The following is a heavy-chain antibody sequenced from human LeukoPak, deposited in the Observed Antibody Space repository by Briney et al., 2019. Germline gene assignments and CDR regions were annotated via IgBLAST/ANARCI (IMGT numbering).Heavy chain of an antibody. CDR3: ANQRRDSSSSSFRYHFDY. CDR1: AFTFSSYA. CDR2: IRYDGSDK. V-gene: IGHV3-30*02. Sequence: GGSLRLSCAASAFTFSSYAMHWVRQAPGKGLEWVAFIRYDGSDKYYADSVKGRFTISRDNSKNTLYLQMNSLRAEDTAVYYCANQRRDSSSSSFRYHFDYWGQGTLVTVSS. J-gene: IGHJ4*02. D-gene: IGHD6-6*01.